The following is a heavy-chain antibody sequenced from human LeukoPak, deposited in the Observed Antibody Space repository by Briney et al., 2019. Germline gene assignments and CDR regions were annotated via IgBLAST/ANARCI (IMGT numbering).Heavy chain of an antibody. Sequence: PGGSLRLSCAASGFTFSSYAISWVRQAPGKGLEWVSTISGSGGSTYYADSVKGRFTISRDNSKNTLYLQMNSLRAEATAVYYCAKDQRLRVYWGQGTLVTVSS. CDR3: AKDQRLRVY. J-gene: IGHJ4*02. CDR2: ISGSGGST. V-gene: IGHV3-23*01. CDR1: GFTFSSYA. D-gene: IGHD6-25*01.